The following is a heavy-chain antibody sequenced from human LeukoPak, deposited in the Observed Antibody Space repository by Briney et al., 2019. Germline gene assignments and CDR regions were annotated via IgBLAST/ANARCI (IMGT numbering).Heavy chain of an antibody. Sequence: RPSETLSLTCTVSGGSISSYYWSWIRQPPGKGLEWIGYIYYSGTTNYNPSLKSRVTISVDTSKNQFSLKLSSVTAADTAVYYCARFVAAAGTNIGDYWGQGTLVTVSS. CDR3: ARFVAAAGTNIGDY. CDR1: GGSISSYY. CDR2: IYYSGTT. D-gene: IGHD6-13*01. J-gene: IGHJ4*02. V-gene: IGHV4-59*01.